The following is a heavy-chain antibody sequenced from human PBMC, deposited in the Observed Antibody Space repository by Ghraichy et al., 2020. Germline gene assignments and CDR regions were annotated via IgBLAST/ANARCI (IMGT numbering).Heavy chain of an antibody. D-gene: IGHD4-17*01. CDR3: ARDTDYGFDY. CDR2: TYHRSKWYY. CDR1: GDTVSSNSAA. Sequence: SCAISGDTVSSNSAAWNWIRQSPSRGLEWLGRTYHRSKWYYHYAVSVKSRITINPDTSKNQFSLQLNSVTPEDTAVYYCARDTDYGFDYWGQGTLVTVSS. V-gene: IGHV6-1*01. J-gene: IGHJ4*02.